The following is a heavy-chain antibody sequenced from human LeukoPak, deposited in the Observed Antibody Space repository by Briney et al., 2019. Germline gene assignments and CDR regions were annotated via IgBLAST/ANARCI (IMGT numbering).Heavy chain of an antibody. CDR1: GGSISSSTYY. D-gene: IGHD3-22*01. V-gene: IGHV4-39*07. Sequence: PSETLSLTCAVSGGSISSSTYYWGWIRQPPGKGLEWIGSINYSGYKYDNPSLKSRVTISGDTSKNQFSLKLSSVTAADTAVYCCARAPHFFDTSGSRYYFDYWGQGALVTVSS. J-gene: IGHJ4*02. CDR2: INYSGYK. CDR3: ARAPHFFDTSGSRYYFDY.